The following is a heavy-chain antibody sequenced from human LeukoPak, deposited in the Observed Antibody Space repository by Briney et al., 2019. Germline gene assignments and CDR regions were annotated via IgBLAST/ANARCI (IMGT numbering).Heavy chain of an antibody. CDR2: ISGNGYSI. V-gene: IGHV3-23*01. D-gene: IGHD6-13*01. Sequence: GGSLRLSCAASGFTFSSYAMTWVRQAPGKGLQWVSDISGNGYSIYYADSLKGRFTISRDNSKDTLYLQMNSLRAEDTAVYYCATNSSSWYIGQWGQGTLLTVSS. CDR1: GFTFSSYA. CDR3: ATNSSSWYIGQ. J-gene: IGHJ4*02.